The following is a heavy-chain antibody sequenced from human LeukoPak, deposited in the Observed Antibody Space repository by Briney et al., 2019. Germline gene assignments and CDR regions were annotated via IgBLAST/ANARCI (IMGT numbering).Heavy chain of an antibody. CDR2: IKEDGGEK. Sequence: QTGGSLRLSCVASGFTLSSHWMTWVRQAPGQGPEWVANIKEDGGEKYYVDSVRGRFTISRDNGKNSLYLQMNSLRVEDTGVYYCASGSGWHYDWGQGTPVTVSS. D-gene: IGHD6-19*01. J-gene: IGHJ4*02. CDR1: GFTLSSHW. CDR3: ASGSGWHYD. V-gene: IGHV3-7*01.